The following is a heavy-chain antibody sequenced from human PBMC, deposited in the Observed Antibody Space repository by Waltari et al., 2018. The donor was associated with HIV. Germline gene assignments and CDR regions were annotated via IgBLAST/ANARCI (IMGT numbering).Heavy chain of an antibody. D-gene: IGHD2-21*01. Sequence: QMQLVQSGAAVKKPGSSVKVSCKASGGTFSSYAISWVRRAHGPGLEWLGGIIPIFGTANYAQKFQGRVTITADESTSTAYMELSSLRSEDTAVYYCARDPLTYCGGDCYAFDIWGQGTMVTVSS. CDR1: GGTFSSYA. J-gene: IGHJ3*02. CDR3: ARDPLTYCGGDCYAFDI. CDR2: IIPIFGTA. V-gene: IGHV1-69*01.